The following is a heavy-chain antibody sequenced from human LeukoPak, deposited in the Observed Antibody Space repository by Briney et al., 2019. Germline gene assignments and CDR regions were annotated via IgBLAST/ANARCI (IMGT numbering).Heavy chain of an antibody. CDR1: EFTFSNFA. CDR3: AKGSGGSCRDAFDI. D-gene: IGHD2-15*01. CDR2: ISGSGGST. J-gene: IGHJ3*02. Sequence: PGGSLRLSCAASEFTFSNFAINWVRQAPGKGLEWVSSISGSGGSTYYADSMKGRFTISRDNSKNTLYLQMNNLRAEDTAVHYCAKGSGGSCRDAFDIWGQGTVVTVSS. V-gene: IGHV3-23*01.